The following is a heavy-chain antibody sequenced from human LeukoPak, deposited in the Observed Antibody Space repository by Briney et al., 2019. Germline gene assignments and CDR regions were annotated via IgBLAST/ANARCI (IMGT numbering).Heavy chain of an antibody. D-gene: IGHD4-11*01. CDR3: ARHDYSNYVRH. J-gene: IGHJ4*02. CDR1: GVSISSFY. Sequence: SETLSLTCTVSGVSISSFYWSWIRQPAGKGLEWIGRGFASGSTIYNPSLKSRVTISVDESKNQFSLELKSVTAADTAVYYCARHDYSNYVRHWGQGTLITVSS. CDR2: GFASGST. V-gene: IGHV4-4*07.